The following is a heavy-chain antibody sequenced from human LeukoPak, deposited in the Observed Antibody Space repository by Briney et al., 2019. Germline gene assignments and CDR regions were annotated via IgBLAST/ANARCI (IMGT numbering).Heavy chain of an antibody. J-gene: IGHJ4*02. CDR1: GDSISSDGYY. D-gene: IGHD3-22*01. CDR3: ARARAHLKYYYDSSGYYYFDY. CDR2: MYHSGST. V-gene: IGHV4-31*03. Sequence: SETLSLTCSVSGDSISSDGYYWTWIRQHPGKGLEWIGYMYHSGSTYYNPSLKSRVTISVDTSKNQFSMKLTSVTAADTAVYYCARARAHLKYYYDSSGYYYFDYWGQGTLVTVSS.